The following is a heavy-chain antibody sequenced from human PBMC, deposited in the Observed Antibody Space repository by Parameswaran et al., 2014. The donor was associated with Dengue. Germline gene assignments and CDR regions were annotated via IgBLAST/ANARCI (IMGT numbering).Heavy chain of an antibody. CDR3: ARGRYCSSTSCFRDYFDY. V-gene: IGHV3-48*04. CDR2: ITSGSSTI. Sequence: WIRQPPGKAPEWVSYITSGSSTIYYADSVKGRFTISRDNAKNSLYLQMNSLRAEDTAVYYCARGRYCSSTSCFRDYFDYWGQGTLVTVSS. J-gene: IGHJ4*02. D-gene: IGHD2-2*01.